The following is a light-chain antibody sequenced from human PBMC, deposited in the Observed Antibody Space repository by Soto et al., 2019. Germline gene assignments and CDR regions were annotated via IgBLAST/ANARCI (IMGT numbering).Light chain of an antibody. CDR1: QSVSSY. CDR3: QQRSNWPPT. V-gene: IGKV3-11*01. Sequence: EIVSTHSPATLSLSPEERATLSCRASQSVSSYLAWYQQKPGQAPRFLIYDASNRATGIPARFSGSGSGTDFTLTISSLEPEDFAVYYCQQRSNWPPTFGQGTRLEIK. CDR2: DAS. J-gene: IGKJ5*01.